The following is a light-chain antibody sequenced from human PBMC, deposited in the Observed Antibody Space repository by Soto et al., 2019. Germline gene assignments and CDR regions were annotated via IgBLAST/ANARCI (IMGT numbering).Light chain of an antibody. J-gene: IGKJ3*01. CDR3: QQRSNWPPVT. CDR2: DTS. CDR1: QSVSSS. V-gene: IGKV3-11*01. Sequence: EIVLTQSPAILSLSPGERATLSCRASQSVSSSLAWYQQKPGQAPRLLIYDTSNRATGIPARFSGSGSGTDFTLTISSLEPEDFAVYYCQQRSNWPPVTFGPGTKVDIK.